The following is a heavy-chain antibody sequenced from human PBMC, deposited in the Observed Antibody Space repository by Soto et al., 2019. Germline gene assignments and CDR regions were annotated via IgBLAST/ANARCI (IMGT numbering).Heavy chain of an antibody. CDR1: SGSISSSNW. Sequence: QVQLQESGPGLVKPSGTLSLTCAVSSGSISSSNWWSWVRQPPGKGLEWIGEIYHSGSTNYNPSLKSPVTISVDKSKNQSALKLCSVTAADTAVYYCARVRGGSERGYFDYWGQGTLVTVSS. J-gene: IGHJ4*02. D-gene: IGHD3-16*01. CDR2: IYHSGST. CDR3: ARVRGGSERGYFDY. V-gene: IGHV4-4*02.